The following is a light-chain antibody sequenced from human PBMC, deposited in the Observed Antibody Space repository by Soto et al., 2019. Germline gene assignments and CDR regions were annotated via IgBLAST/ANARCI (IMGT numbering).Light chain of an antibody. CDR2: GAS. Sequence: EIVLTQSPATLSLSPWERATLSCRASQSVSSDLAWYHQKPGQAPRLLIYGASTRATGIPARFSGSGSGTEFTLTIASLQSEDFGVYYCQRFNRWPLSFGGGTKVDIK. V-gene: IGKV3-15*01. CDR1: QSVSSD. CDR3: QRFNRWPLS. J-gene: IGKJ4*01.